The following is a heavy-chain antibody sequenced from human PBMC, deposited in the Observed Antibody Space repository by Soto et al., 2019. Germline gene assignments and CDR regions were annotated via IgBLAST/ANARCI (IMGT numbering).Heavy chain of an antibody. D-gene: IGHD6-19*01. CDR2: VYYTGST. J-gene: IGHJ4*02. V-gene: IGHV4-59*13. CDR1: VGSISGSY. CDR3: ARSVAVPGAHTDY. Sequence: SETLSFTCSVSVGSISGSYWSWIRQSPGKGLEWLGYVYYTGSTNYSPSLRSRVSISVDTSKNEFSLRLSSVTAADTAVYFCARSVAVPGAHTDYWGQANQVTVS.